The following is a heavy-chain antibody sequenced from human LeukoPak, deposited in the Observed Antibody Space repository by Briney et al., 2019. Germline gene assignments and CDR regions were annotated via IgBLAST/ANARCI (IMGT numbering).Heavy chain of an antibody. CDR3: ARQGGYQLPLLV. CDR2: IYTSGSGST. CDR1: GGSISGYY. V-gene: IGHV4-4*09. Sequence: SETLSLTCTVSGGSISGYYWNWIRRPPGKGLEWIGYIYTSGSGSTNYNPSLKSRVTISVDTSKNQFSLKLSSVTAADTAVYYCARQGGYQLPLLVWGKGTTVTVSS. D-gene: IGHD2-2*01. J-gene: IGHJ6*04.